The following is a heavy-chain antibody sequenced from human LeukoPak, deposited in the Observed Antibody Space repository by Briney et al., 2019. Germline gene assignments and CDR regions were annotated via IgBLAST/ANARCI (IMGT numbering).Heavy chain of an antibody. J-gene: IGHJ5*02. V-gene: IGHV1-69*01. CDR1: GGTFSSYA. CDR3: ARDHRLQLENWFDP. D-gene: IGHD2-2*01. CDR2: IIPIFGTA. Sequence: ASVKVSCKASGGTFSSYAISWVRQAPGQGLEWMGGIIPIFGTAKYAQKFQGRVTITADESTSTAYMELSSLRSDDTAVDFCARDHRLQLENWFDPWGQGTLVTVSS.